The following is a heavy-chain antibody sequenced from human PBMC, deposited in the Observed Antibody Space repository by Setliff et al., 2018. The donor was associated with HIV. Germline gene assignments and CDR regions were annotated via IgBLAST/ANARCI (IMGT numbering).Heavy chain of an antibody. D-gene: IGHD1-1*01. CDR1: GFTFSDYW. Sequence: GGSLRLSCAASGFTFSDYWMSWVRQAPGKGLEWVANIKQDGSEKNSVDSYLDSVKGRLSIARDKAKNSLFLQLSSLRAEDTAVYYCARVGRRDGNNRMAFDVWGQGTMVTVSS. CDR3: ARVGRRDGNNRMAFDV. J-gene: IGHJ3*01. V-gene: IGHV3-7*03. CDR2: IKQDGSEK.